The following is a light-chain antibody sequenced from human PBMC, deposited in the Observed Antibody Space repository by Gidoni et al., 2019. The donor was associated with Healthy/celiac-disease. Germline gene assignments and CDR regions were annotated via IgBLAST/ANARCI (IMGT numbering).Light chain of an antibody. V-gene: IGLV1-47*01. CDR2: RNN. J-gene: IGLJ2*01. Sequence: QTVLTQPPSASGTPGQRVTISCSGTSSNIGSNYVYCYQQLPGPAPKLLIYRNNQRPSGVPDRFSGSKSGTSASLAISGLRSEDEADYYCAAWDDSLSAVVFGGGTKLTV. CDR1: SSNIGSNY. CDR3: AAWDDSLSAVV.